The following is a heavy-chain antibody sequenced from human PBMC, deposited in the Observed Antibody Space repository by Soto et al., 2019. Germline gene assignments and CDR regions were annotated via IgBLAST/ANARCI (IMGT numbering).Heavy chain of an antibody. CDR1: GGTFRTSA. CDR3: ARDKDRQQLGGNYYYIMDV. D-gene: IGHD3-3*02. Sequence: QVQLVQSGAEVKKPGSSVKVSCKTSGGTFRTSAFSWVRQAPGQGLEWMGGIMPVFPTPDYAQKFQGRVTITADESTSTANMELSSLRSEDTAVYYCARDKDRQQLGGNYYYIMDVWGQGTTVTVSS. V-gene: IGHV1-69*12. CDR2: IMPVFPTP. J-gene: IGHJ6*01.